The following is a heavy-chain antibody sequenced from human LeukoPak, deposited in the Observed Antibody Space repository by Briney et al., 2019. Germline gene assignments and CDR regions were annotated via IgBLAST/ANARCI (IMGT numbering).Heavy chain of an antibody. Sequence: SQTLSLTCALSRDSVSANSAAWNWIRQSPSRGLEWLGRTYYRSKWYNDYAVSVKSRITINPDTSKNHFSLQLNSVTPEDTAVYYCARGGIGYCTSSSCYFDSWGQGTLVTVSS. CDR3: ARGGIGYCTSSSCYFDS. V-gene: IGHV6-1*01. D-gene: IGHD2-2*01. CDR1: RDSVSANSAA. CDR2: TYYRSKWYN. J-gene: IGHJ4*02.